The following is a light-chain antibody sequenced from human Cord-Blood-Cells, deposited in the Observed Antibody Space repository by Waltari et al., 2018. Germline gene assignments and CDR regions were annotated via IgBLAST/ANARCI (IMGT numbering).Light chain of an antibody. V-gene: IGKV3-15*01. J-gene: IGKJ4*01. CDR1: QSVSSN. CDR3: QQYNNWPLLT. Sequence: EIVMTQSPATLSVSSGERATLSCRASQSVSSNLAWYQQKTGQAPRLLIYGASTRATGIPARFSGSGSGTEFTLTISSLQSEDFAVYYCQQYNNWPLLTFGGGTKVEIK. CDR2: GAS.